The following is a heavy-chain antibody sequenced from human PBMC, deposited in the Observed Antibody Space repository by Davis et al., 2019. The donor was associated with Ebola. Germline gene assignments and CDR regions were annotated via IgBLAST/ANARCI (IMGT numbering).Heavy chain of an antibody. CDR1: GFTFSSYG. V-gene: IGHV3-33*01. D-gene: IGHD3-10*01. CDR2: IWYDGSNK. J-gene: IGHJ6*02. Sequence: GESLKISCAASGFTFSSYGMHWVRQAPGKGLEWVAVIWYDGSNKYYADSVKGRFTISRDNSKNTLYLQMNSLKTEDTAVYYCTTESITMVQGTYYYYYGMDVWGQGTTVTVSS. CDR3: TTESITMVQGTYYYYYGMDV.